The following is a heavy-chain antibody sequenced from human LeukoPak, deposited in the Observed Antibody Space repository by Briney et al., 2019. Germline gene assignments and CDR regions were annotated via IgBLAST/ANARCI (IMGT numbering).Heavy chain of an antibody. CDR1: GITFSTYS. J-gene: IGHJ4*02. D-gene: IGHD3-16*01. V-gene: IGHV3-48*01. CDR3: ARDQGGVGY. CDR2: ISSFSGTI. Sequence: GGSLRLSCVASGITFSTYSMNWVRQAPGKGLGWVSYISSFSGTINYADSVKGRFTISRDNAKNSLYLQMNSLRAEDTAVYYCARDQGGVGYWGQGTLVTVSS.